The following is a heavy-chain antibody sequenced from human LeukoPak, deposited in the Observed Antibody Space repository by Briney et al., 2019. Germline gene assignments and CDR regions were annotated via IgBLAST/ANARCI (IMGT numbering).Heavy chain of an antibody. D-gene: IGHD1-26*01. CDR1: GFTFSTYA. V-gene: IGHV3-7*01. Sequence: GGSLRLSCAASGFTFSTYAMSWVRQAPGKGLEWVANIKQDGSEKYYVDSVKGRFTISRDNAKNSLYLQMNSLRAEDTAVYYCARSGSYYLGEYYFDYWGQGTLVTVSS. CDR2: IKQDGSEK. J-gene: IGHJ4*02. CDR3: ARSGSYYLGEYYFDY.